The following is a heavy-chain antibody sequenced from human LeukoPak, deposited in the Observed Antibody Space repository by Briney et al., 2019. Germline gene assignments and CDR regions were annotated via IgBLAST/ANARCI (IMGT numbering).Heavy chain of an antibody. CDR3: ARVRPPRSSGYYCFDY. J-gene: IGHJ4*02. CDR1: GGSISSYY. Sequence: PSETLSLTCTVSGGSISSYYWSWIRQPPGKGLEWIGYIYYSGSTNYNPSLKSRVTISVDTSKNQFSLKLSSVTAADTAVYYCARVRPPRSSGYYCFDYWGQGTLVTVSS. V-gene: IGHV4-59*01. CDR2: IYYSGST. D-gene: IGHD3-22*01.